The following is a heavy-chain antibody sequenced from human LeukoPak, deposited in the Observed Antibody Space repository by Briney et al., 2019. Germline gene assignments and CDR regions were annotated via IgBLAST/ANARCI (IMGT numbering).Heavy chain of an antibody. CDR2: IYTSGST. D-gene: IGHD2-15*01. V-gene: IGHV4-61*02. J-gene: IGHJ6*03. CDR3: ARDRGLGYCSDGSCYYYYYMDV. Sequence: SQTLSLTCTVSGGSISSGSYYWSWIRQPAGKGREWIGRIYTSGSTNYNPSLKSRVTISVDTSKNQFSLKLSSVTAADTAVYYCARDRGLGYCSDGSCYYYYYMDVWGKGTTVTVSS. CDR1: GGSISSGSYY.